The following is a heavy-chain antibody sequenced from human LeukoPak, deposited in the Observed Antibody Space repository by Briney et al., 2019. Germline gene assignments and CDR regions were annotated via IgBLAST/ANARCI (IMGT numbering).Heavy chain of an antibody. D-gene: IGHD4/OR15-4a*01. CDR2: IKTDGSST. J-gene: IGHJ3*02. V-gene: IGHV3-74*01. CDR3: ARASPERYGDFDI. CDR1: GFTFSTYW. Sequence: GGSLRLSCAASGFTFSTYWMHWVRQGPGKGLVWGSRIKTDGSSTNYADSVKGRFTISRDNAKNTLYLQMNSLRVEDTAVYYCARASPERYGDFDIWGQGTMVTVSS.